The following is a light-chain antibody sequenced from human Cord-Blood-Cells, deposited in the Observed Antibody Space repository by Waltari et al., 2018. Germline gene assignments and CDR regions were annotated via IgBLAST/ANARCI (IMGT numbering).Light chain of an antibody. V-gene: IGLV3-1*01. CDR3: QAWDSSTYVV. CDR1: ILVAQQ. J-gene: IGLJ2*01. CDR2: QDS. Sequence: SYELTQPPSVSVSPGPTASIPCSGGILVAQQASWYQQKPGQSPVLVIYQDSNRPPGIPERFSGSNSGNTATLTSSGTQAMDEADYYCQAWDSSTYVVFGGGTKLTVL.